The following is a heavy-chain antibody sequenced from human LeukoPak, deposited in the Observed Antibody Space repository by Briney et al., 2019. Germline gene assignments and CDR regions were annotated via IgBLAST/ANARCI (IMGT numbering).Heavy chain of an antibody. Sequence: GGSLRLSCAASGFTFSSYSMNWVRQAPGKGLEWVSYISSSSSTIYYADSVKGRFTISRDNSKNTLYLQMNSLRAEDTAVYYCARHVLGNWGWYYFDYWGQGTLVTVSS. CDR2: ISSSSSTI. CDR3: ARHVLGNWGWYYFDY. V-gene: IGHV3-48*01. J-gene: IGHJ4*02. D-gene: IGHD7-27*01. CDR1: GFTFSSYS.